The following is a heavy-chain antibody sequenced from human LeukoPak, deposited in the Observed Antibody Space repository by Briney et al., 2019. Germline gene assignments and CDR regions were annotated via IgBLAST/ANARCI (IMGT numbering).Heavy chain of an antibody. D-gene: IGHD5-12*01. CDR2: INWNGGST. Sequence: GGSLRLSCAASGFTFDDYGMSWVRQAPGKGLEWVSGINWNGGSTGYADSVKGRFTISRDNAKNSLYLQMNSLRAEDTALYYCARDLYSGYDGVDFDYWGQGALVTVSS. CDR3: ARDLYSGYDGVDFDY. V-gene: IGHV3-20*04. CDR1: GFTFDDYG. J-gene: IGHJ4*02.